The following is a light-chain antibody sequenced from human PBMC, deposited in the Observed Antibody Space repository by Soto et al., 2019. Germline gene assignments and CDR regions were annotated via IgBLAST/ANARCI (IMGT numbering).Light chain of an antibody. CDR1: QSVSGN. V-gene: IGKV3-15*01. CDR3: HPYNYRPAA. CDR2: GAS. J-gene: IGKJ5*01. Sequence: ERVLTPAPAAPSVTKGERAALSCRASQSVSGNLAWYQQTPGQAPRLLIYGASTRATGIPARFSGSGFGTEFTLTISSLKSEDFAVSYCHPYNYRPAALVHGTRLESK.